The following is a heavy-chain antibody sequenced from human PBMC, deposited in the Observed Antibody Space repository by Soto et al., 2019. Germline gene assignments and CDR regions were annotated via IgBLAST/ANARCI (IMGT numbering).Heavy chain of an antibody. Sequence: QVQLQQWGAGLLKPSETLSLTCAVYGESFSGYYWSWIRQPPGKGLEWIGEINHSGSTNYNPSLKSRVTISVDTSKNQFSLKLRSVTAADTAVYYCARARIAAAGTTVKYFDYWGQGTLVTVSS. D-gene: IGHD6-13*01. CDR2: INHSGST. CDR1: GESFSGYY. CDR3: ARARIAAAGTTVKYFDY. V-gene: IGHV4-34*01. J-gene: IGHJ4*02.